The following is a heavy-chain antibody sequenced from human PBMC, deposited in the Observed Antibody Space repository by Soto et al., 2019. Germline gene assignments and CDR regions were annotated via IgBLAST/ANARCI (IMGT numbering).Heavy chain of an antibody. CDR2: ISYDGSNK. CDR1: GFTFSSYA. Sequence: HPGGSLRLSCAASGFTFSSYAMHWIRQAPGKGLEWVAVISYDGSNKYYADSVKGRFTISRDNSKNTLYLQMNSLRAEDTAVYYCARDDSSGYYSNDTDAFDIWGQGTMVTVSS. V-gene: IGHV3-30-3*01. D-gene: IGHD3-22*01. J-gene: IGHJ3*02. CDR3: ARDDSSGYYSNDTDAFDI.